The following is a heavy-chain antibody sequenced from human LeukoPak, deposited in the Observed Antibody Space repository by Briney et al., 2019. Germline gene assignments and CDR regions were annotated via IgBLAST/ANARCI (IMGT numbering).Heavy chain of an antibody. Sequence: ASVKVSCKASGYTFTSYGINWVRQAPGQGPEWMGWISGYNGNTKYAQKVQGRVTMTTDTSTSTAYMELRNLRSDDTAVYYCARGSLSVAVTPFDYWGQGTLVTVSS. V-gene: IGHV1-18*01. CDR1: GYTFTSYG. CDR3: ARGSLSVAVTPFDY. CDR2: ISGYNGNT. D-gene: IGHD6-19*01. J-gene: IGHJ4*02.